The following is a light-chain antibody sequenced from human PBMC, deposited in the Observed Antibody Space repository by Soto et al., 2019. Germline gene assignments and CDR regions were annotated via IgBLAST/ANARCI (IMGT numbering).Light chain of an antibody. CDR2: DVN. V-gene: IGLV2-14*03. J-gene: IGLJ1*01. CDR1: SSDVGAYNY. CDR3: SSYTTSSTLV. Sequence: QSVLTQPASVSGSPGQSITISCTGTSSDVGAYNYVSWYQQHPGKGPRLIIYDVNNRPSGVSNRFSGSKSGNTASLTISGLQAEDEADYYCSSYTTSSTLVFGTGTKVTVL.